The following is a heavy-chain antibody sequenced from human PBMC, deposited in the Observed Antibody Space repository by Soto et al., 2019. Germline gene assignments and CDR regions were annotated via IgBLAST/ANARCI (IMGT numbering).Heavy chain of an antibody. Sequence: QVQLVQSGAEVKKPGSSVKVSCKASGGTFSTFAVSWVRQAPGQGLEWMGGIIPLFATARYAQKFEDRLSMIADDSTNTASMALNNLRPEDTAVYFCATSGLDVLVYNYTNTAGFDLWGRWTMVSVSS. CDR1: GGTFSTFA. CDR3: ATSGLDVLVYNYTNTAGFDL. J-gene: IGHJ3*01. D-gene: IGHD1-20*01. CDR2: IIPLFATA. V-gene: IGHV1-69*01.